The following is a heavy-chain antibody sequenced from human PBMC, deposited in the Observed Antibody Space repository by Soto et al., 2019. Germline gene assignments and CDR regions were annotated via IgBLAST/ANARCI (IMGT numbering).Heavy chain of an antibody. CDR3: ARDPHLFGGVAAYGMDV. D-gene: IGHD3-16*01. CDR1: GCTFSEYY. J-gene: IGHJ6*02. Sequence: QVQLVESGGGLVKPGGALRLSCAASGCTFSEYYMSWIRQARGKGLEWVSYISSSGSTIYYADSVKGRFTISRDNAKNSLYLQMNSLRAEDTAVYYCARDPHLFGGVAAYGMDVWGQGTTVTVSS. V-gene: IGHV3-11*01. CDR2: ISSSGSTI.